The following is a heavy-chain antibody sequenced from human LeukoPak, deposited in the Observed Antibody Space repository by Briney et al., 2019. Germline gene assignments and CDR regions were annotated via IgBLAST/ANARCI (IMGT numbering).Heavy chain of an antibody. CDR3: AKRTDYLDY. J-gene: IGHJ4*02. V-gene: IGHV3-30-3*01. D-gene: IGHD3/OR15-3a*01. CDR1: GFTFSSYA. Sequence: GGSLRLSCAASGFTFSSYAMHWVRQAPGKGLEWVAVISYDGSNKYYADSVKGRFTISRDNSKNTLYLQMNSLRAEDTAVYYCAKRTDYLDYWGQGTLVTVSS. CDR2: ISYDGSNK.